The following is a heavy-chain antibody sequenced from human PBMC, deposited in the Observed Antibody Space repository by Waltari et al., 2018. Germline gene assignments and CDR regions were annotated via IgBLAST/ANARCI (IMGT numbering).Heavy chain of an antibody. CDR1: GFTFCSYW. CDR2: IKQEGGEK. V-gene: IGHV3-7*01. Sequence: EVQLVESGGGLVQPGGSLRLSCATSGFTFCSYWMTWVRQAPGKGLEWVANIKQEGGEKYYVDSGKGRFTISRDNAKNSLYLQMNSLIAEDTAVYYCARLGNDFWSGPDAFDIWGQGTMVTVSS. D-gene: IGHD3-3*01. J-gene: IGHJ3*02. CDR3: ARLGNDFWSGPDAFDI.